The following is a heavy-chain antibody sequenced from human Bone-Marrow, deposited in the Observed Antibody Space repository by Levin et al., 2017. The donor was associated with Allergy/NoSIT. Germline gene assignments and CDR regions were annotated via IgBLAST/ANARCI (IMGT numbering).Heavy chain of an antibody. CDR1: GFTFNTYS. J-gene: IGHJ4*02. V-gene: IGHV3-30-3*01. CDR3: AREEWELLDH. CDR2: ISYDGSRK. Sequence: GGSLRLSCAASGFTFNTYSMHWVRQAPGKGLEWVARISYDGSRKYYADSVMGRLTISRDNSKNTLFLQLNSLRVDDAALYYCAREEWELLDHWGQGTLVTVTS. D-gene: IGHD1-26*01.